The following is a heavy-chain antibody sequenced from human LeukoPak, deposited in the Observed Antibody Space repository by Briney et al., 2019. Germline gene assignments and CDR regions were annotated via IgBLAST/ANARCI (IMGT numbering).Heavy chain of an antibody. J-gene: IGHJ4*02. D-gene: IGHD1-26*01. CDR2: IKSKTGGGTI. CDR1: GFTFSNAW. V-gene: IGHV3-15*07. Sequence: GGSLRLSCEASGFTFSNAWMNWVRQAPGKGLEWVGRIKSKTGGGTIDYAAPVKGRFTISRDDSKDTLHLQMNSLKSEDTAVYHCTTAAFVGATAYWGQGALVTVSS. CDR3: TTAAFVGATAY.